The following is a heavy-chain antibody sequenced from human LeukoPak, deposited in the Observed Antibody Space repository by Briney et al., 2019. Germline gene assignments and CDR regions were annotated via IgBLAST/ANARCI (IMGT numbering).Heavy chain of an antibody. J-gene: IGHJ5*02. CDR3: ARDPPYCSGGSCPS. D-gene: IGHD2-15*01. CDR2: IKQDGSEK. Sequence: GGSLRLSCAASGFTFSSYWMSWVRQAPGKGLEWVANIKQDGSEKYYVDSVKGRFTISRDNAKNSLYLQMNSPRAEDTAVYYCARDPPYCSGGSCPSWGQGTLVTVSS. V-gene: IGHV3-7*01. CDR1: GFTFSSYW.